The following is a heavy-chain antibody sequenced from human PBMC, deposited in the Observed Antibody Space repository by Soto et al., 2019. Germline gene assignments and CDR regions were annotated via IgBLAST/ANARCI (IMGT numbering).Heavy chain of an antibody. D-gene: IGHD5-18*01. J-gene: IGHJ4*02. CDR2: IFYSGSA. CDR3: ARGSGRGYTYV. Sequence: WTWIRQYPGKGLEWIGYIFYSGSASYNPSLKSRVTISVDTSKNQFSLKLTSVTAADTAVYYCARGSGRGYTYVWGQGTLVTVSS. V-gene: IGHV4-31*02.